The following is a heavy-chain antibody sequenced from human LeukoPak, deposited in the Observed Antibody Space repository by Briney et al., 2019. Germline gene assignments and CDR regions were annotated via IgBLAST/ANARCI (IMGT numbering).Heavy chain of an antibody. CDR2: ISGSGSAI. D-gene: IGHD2-8*01. CDR3: ARDLGNCSNGVCYADF. CDR1: GFTFTDYY. Sequence: GGSLRLSCAGSGFTFTDYYVTWIRQAPGKGLEWVSHISGSGSAIYYADSVRGRSTISRDNAKNSLYLQMNDLRAEDTAVYYCARDLGNCSNGVCYADFWGQGTLVTVSS. J-gene: IGHJ4*02. V-gene: IGHV3-11*04.